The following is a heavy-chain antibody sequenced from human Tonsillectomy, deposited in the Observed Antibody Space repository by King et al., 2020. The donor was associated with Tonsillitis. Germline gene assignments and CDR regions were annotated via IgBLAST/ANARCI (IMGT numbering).Heavy chain of an antibody. J-gene: IGHJ6*02. CDR3: ASSIVGIPAAESGPYYYGMDV. V-gene: IGHV1-46*01. CDR1: GYTFTTYY. Sequence: VQLVESGAEVKKPGASVKVSCKASGYTFTTYYMHWVRQAPGQGLEWVGVINPSGVITSYAQKFQGRVTMTRDTSTSTVYMELSSLRSEDTAVYYCASSIVGIPAAESGPYYYGMDVWGQGTTVTVSS. D-gene: IGHD2-2*01. CDR2: INPSGVIT.